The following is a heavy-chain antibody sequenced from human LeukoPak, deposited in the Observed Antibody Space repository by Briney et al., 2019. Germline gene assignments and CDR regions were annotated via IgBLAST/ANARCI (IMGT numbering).Heavy chain of an antibody. V-gene: IGHV1-18*01. CDR1: GYTFTSYG. CDR3: ARDAYSSSWSDDAFDI. D-gene: IGHD6-13*01. J-gene: IGHJ3*02. CDR2: ISAYNGNT. Sequence: ASVKVSCKASGYTFTSYGISWVRQAPGQGPEWMGWISAYNGNTNYAQKLQGRVTMTTDTSTSTAYMELRSLRSDDTAVYYCARDAYSSSWSDDAFDIWGQGTMVTVSS.